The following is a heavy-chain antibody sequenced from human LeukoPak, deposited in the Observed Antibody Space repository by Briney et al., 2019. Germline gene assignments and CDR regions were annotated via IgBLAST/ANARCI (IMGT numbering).Heavy chain of an antibody. CDR2: ISYDGSNK. Sequence: GVSLTLPCSASGFTFSSNAMHWVRHAPGKGLEWGTVISYDGSNKYYAYSVKGRLTISRENSKNTLYLQMSSLRAEDTAVYYCATDPFSSTSFYFDYWGQGTLVTVSS. CDR1: GFTFSSNA. CDR3: ATDPFSSTSFYFDY. D-gene: IGHD2-2*01. J-gene: IGHJ4*02. V-gene: IGHV3-30*04.